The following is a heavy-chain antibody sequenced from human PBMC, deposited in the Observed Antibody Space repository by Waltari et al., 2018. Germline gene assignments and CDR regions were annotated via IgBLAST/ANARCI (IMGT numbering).Heavy chain of an antibody. Sequence: QVQLVQSGAEVKKPGASVKVSCKASGYTFSDHYMHWVRQAPGQGLEWMGWIIPNSGATDYAQKCQGRVTMTRDTSITTIYMELSSLRSDDTAVYYCAREGRWPNGGFDPWGQGTLVTVSS. CDR1: GYTFSDHY. CDR3: AREGRWPNGGFDP. CDR2: IIPNSGAT. V-gene: IGHV1-2*02. J-gene: IGHJ5*02. D-gene: IGHD3-10*01.